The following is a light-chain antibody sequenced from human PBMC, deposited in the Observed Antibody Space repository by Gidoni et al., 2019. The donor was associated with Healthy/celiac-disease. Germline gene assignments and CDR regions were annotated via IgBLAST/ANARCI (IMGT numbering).Light chain of an antibody. CDR1: QDISNY. Sequence: DIQMTQSPSSLSAPVGDRVTITCQASQDISNYLNWYQQKPGKAPKLLIYDASNLETGVPSRVSGSGSGTDFTFTISSLQPEDIATYYCQQYDNLPSLTFGGGTKVEIK. CDR3: QQYDNLPSLT. V-gene: IGKV1-33*01. CDR2: DAS. J-gene: IGKJ4*01.